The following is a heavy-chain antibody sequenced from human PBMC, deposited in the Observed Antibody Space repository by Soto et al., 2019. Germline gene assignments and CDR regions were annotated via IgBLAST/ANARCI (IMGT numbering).Heavy chain of an antibody. Sequence: PGGSLRLSCTASGFAFSSYGMHWVRQAPGKGLEWVAVISYDGSNKYYTDSVKGRFTISRDNSKNTLYLQMNSLRAEDTAVYYCAKGGYSGYELDYWGQGTLVTVSS. CDR1: GFAFSSYG. D-gene: IGHD5-12*01. V-gene: IGHV3-30*18. J-gene: IGHJ4*02. CDR2: ISYDGSNK. CDR3: AKGGYSGYELDY.